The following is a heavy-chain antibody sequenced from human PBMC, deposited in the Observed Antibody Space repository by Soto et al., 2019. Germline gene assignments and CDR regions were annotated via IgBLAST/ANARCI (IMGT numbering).Heavy chain of an antibody. CDR2: ISAYNDNT. J-gene: IGHJ6*03. D-gene: IGHD3-3*01. Sequence: ASVKVSCKASGYTFTSYGISWVRQAPGQGLKKIRWISAYNDNTNYAQKLQGRVTMTTDTSTSTAYMELRSLRSDDTAVYYCARTGHDFWSTIMTYYYYYMDVWGKGTTVTVSS. V-gene: IGHV1-18*01. CDR3: ARTGHDFWSTIMTYYYYYMDV. CDR1: GYTFTSYG.